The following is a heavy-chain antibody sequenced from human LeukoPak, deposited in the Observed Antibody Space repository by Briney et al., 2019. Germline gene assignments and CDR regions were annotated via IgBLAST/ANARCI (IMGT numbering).Heavy chain of an antibody. CDR3: ARCIVGATLDSDY. CDR2: IYPGDSDT. V-gene: IGHV5-51*01. D-gene: IGHD1-26*01. Sequence: GESLKISCKGSGYSFTSYWIGWVRQMPGKGLEWMGIIYPGDSDTRYSPSFQGQVTISADKSISTAYLQWSGLKDRDSAMYYCARCIVGATLDSDYWSQGTLVTVSS. J-gene: IGHJ4*02. CDR1: GYSFTSYW.